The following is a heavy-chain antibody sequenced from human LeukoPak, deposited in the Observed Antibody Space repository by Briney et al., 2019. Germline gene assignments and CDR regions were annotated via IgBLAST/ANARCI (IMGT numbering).Heavy chain of an antibody. V-gene: IGHV3-74*01. D-gene: IGHD4-23*01. CDR1: GFTFSSYW. CDR3: VRGNDYGGPHY. CDR2: IDRDGSRI. J-gene: IGHJ4*02. Sequence: GGSLRLSCAVSGFTFSSYWMHWVRQAPGKGLVWVSRIDRDGSRINYADSVKGRFTISRDNSKNTLFLQMNSLRAEDAAVYYCVRGNDYGGPHYWGQGTLVTVSS.